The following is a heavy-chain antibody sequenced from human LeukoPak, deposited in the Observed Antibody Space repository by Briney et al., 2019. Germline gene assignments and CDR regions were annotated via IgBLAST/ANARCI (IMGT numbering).Heavy chain of an antibody. J-gene: IGHJ4*02. CDR2: IYYSGST. CDR3: ARAKGMITFGYLDY. V-gene: IGHV4-39*07. D-gene: IGHD3-16*01. Sequence: SETLSLTCTVSGGSISSSSYYWGWIRQPPGKGLEWIGSIYYSGSTYYNPSLKSRVTISVDTSKNQFSLKLSSVTAADTAVYYCARAKGMITFGYLDYWGQGTLVTVSS. CDR1: GGSISSSSYY.